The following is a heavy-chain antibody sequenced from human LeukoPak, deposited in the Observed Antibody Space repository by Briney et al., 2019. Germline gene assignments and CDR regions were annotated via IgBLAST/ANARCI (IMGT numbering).Heavy chain of an antibody. D-gene: IGHD1-1*01. Sequence: GGSLRLSCAASGFTFSVYSLNWVRQAPGKGPEWVSYVSSSSSTIYYADSVMGRFTISRDNAKNSLFLQMNSLRAEDTAVYYCARGGDNWNDYIYYYMDVWGKGTTVTVSS. CDR3: ARGGDNWNDYIYYYMDV. CDR1: GFTFSVYS. V-gene: IGHV3-48*01. CDR2: VSSSSSTI. J-gene: IGHJ6*03.